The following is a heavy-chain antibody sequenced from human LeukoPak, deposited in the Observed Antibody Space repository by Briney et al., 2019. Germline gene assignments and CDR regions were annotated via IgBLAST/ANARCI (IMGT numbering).Heavy chain of an antibody. V-gene: IGHV4-61*02. CDR3: ARDPSGWYDY. CDR1: GGSISSGSYY. Sequence: SETLSLTCTVSGGSISSGSYYSSWIRQPAGKGLEWIGRIYTSGSTYYNPSLKSRVTISVDTSKNQFSLKLSSVTAAETAVYYCARDPSGWYDYWGQGTLVTVSS. CDR2: IYTSGST. D-gene: IGHD6-19*01. J-gene: IGHJ4*02.